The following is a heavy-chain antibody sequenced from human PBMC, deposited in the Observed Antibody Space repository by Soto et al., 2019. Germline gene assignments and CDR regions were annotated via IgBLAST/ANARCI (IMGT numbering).Heavy chain of an antibody. CDR1: GFTFTSSA. D-gene: IGHD3-3*01. V-gene: IGHV1-58*01. CDR3: AALEYDFWSGYPSGMDV. CDR2: IVVGSGNT. J-gene: IGHJ6*02. Sequence: QMQLVQSGPEVKKPGTSVKVSCKASGFTFTSSAVQWVRQARGQRLEWIGWIVVGSGNTNYAQKFQERVTITRDMSTSTAYMELSSLGSEDTAVYYCAALEYDFWSGYPSGMDVWGQGTTVTVSS.